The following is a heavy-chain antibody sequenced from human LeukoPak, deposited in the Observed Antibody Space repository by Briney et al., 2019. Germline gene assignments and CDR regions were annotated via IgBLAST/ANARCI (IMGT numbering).Heavy chain of an antibody. CDR3: AKRQGVGDFSRGYNGYYGMDV. D-gene: IGHD3-3*01. J-gene: IGHJ6*02. CDR2: IRGSGGST. CDR1: GFTFSSYA. V-gene: IGHV3-23*01. Sequence: GGSLRLSWAPSGFTFSSYAMSWVRQAPGKGREWVSAIRGSGGSTEYAHSGKGRFTISRDNSKNTLYLQMNSLRPQDTAVYSCAKRQGVGDFSRGYNGYYGMDVWGQGTTVTVSS.